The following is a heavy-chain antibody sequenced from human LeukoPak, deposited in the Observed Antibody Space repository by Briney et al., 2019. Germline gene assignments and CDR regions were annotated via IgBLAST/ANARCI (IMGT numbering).Heavy chain of an antibody. CDR2: MGSTSTDI. CDR3: ARGTRQNDDAFDL. V-gene: IGHV3-21*06. J-gene: IGHJ3*01. Sequence: MGSTSTDIHDADSGKGRFTIYIDNAKNSLYLQMNSLRAEDTAMYYCARGTRQNDDAFDLWGQGTMVTVSS. D-gene: IGHD1-1*01.